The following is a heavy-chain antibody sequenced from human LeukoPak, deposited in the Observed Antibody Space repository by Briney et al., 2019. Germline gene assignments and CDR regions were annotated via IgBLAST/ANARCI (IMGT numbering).Heavy chain of an antibody. CDR1: GYTFTSYD. CDR3: APSTDYYDSSGYPLGWFDP. J-gene: IGHJ5*02. Sequence: ASVKVSCKASGYTFTSYDINWVRQATGQGLEWMGWMNPNSGNTGYAQKFQGRVTMTRNTSISTAYMELSSLRSEDTAVYYCAPSTDYYDSSGYPLGWFDPWGQGTLVTVSS. V-gene: IGHV1-8*01. D-gene: IGHD3-22*01. CDR2: MNPNSGNT.